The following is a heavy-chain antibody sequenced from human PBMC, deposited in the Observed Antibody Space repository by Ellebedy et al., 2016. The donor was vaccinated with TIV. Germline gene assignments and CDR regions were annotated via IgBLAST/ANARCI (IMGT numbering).Heavy chain of an antibody. D-gene: IGHD3-10*01. CDR2: ISYDGSNK. Sequence: GESLKISXAASGFTFSSYGMHWVRQAPGKGLEWVAVISYDGSNKYYADSVKGRFTISRDNSKNTLYLQMNSLRSEDTAVYYCARAPMVRGARPYYFDYWGQGTLVTVSS. CDR3: ARAPMVRGARPYYFDY. J-gene: IGHJ4*02. CDR1: GFTFSSYG. V-gene: IGHV3-30*03.